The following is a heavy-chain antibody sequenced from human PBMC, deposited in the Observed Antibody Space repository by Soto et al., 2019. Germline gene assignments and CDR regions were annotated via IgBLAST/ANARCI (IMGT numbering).Heavy chain of an antibody. CDR3: ARETQWLNWFDP. CDR2: ISSSSSTI. V-gene: IGHV3-48*01. CDR1: GFTFSSYS. J-gene: IGHJ5*02. D-gene: IGHD6-19*01. Sequence: EVQLVESGGGLVQPGGSLRLSCAASGFTFSSYSMNWVRQAPGKGLEWVSYISSSSSTIYYADSVKGRYTISRDNAKKSRYLKMNSLRAEDTAVYYCARETQWLNWFDPWGQGTLVTVSS.